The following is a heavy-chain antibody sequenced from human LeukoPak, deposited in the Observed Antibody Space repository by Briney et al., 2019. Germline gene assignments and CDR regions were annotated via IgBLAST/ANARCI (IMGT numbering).Heavy chain of an antibody. D-gene: IGHD1-26*01. V-gene: IGHV1-46*01. CDR1: GYTFTSYY. CDR2: INPSGGST. J-gene: IGHJ4*02. Sequence: ASVKVSCKASGYTFTSYYMHWVRQAPGQGLESMGIINPSGGSTTYAQKFQGRVTITADKSTSTAYMELSSLRSEDTAVYYCARGIVGATTGVGYWGQGTLVTVSS. CDR3: ARGIVGATTGVGY.